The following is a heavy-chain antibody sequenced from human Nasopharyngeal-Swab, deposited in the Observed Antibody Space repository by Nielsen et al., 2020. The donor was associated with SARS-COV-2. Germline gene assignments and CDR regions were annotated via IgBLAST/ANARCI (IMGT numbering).Heavy chain of an antibody. J-gene: IGHJ6*02. Sequence: GGSLRLSCAASGFTFDDYAMHWVRQAPGKGLEWVSGISWNSGSTGYADSVKGRFTISRDNAKNSLYLQMNSLRAEDTAVYYCARASGYDFGYYYGMDVWGQGTTVTVSS. CDR1: GFTFDDYA. V-gene: IGHV3-9*01. D-gene: IGHD5-12*01. CDR3: ARASGYDFGYYYGMDV. CDR2: ISWNSGST.